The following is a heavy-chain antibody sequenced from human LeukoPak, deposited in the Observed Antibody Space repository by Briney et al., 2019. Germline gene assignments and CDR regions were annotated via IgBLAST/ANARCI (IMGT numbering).Heavy chain of an antibody. J-gene: IGHJ5*02. CDR2: IYYSGST. D-gene: IGHD1-1*01. V-gene: IGHV4-30-4*01. CDR3: AREGTAGTNLNWFDP. Sequence: KTSQTLSLTCTVSGGSISSGDYYWSWIRQPPGKGLEWIGYIYYSGSTYYNPSLKSRVTISVDTSKNQFSLKLSSVTAADTAVYYCAREGTAGTNLNWFDPWGQGTLVTVSS. CDR1: GGSISSGDYY.